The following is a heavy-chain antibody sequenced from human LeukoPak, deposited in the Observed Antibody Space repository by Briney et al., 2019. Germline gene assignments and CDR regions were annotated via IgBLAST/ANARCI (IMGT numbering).Heavy chain of an antibody. CDR3: TENT. CDR2: ISASGYST. J-gene: IGHJ4*02. Sequence: GGSLRLSCAASGFTFSSYAMSWVRQAPGKGLEWVSAISASGYSTYYGDSVKGRFTISRDNAKNTLYLHMSSLRGEDTAIYYCTENTWGRGTRVTVSS. V-gene: IGHV3-23*01. CDR1: GFTFSSYA.